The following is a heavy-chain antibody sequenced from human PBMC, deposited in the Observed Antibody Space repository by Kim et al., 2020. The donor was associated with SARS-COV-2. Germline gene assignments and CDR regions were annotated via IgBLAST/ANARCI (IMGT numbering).Heavy chain of an antibody. CDR2: ISGSGGST. Sequence: GGSLRLSCAASGFTFSSYAMSWVRQAPGKGLEWVSAISGSGGSTYYADSVKGRFTISRDNSKNTLYLQMNSLRAEDTAVYYCAKDTRRRRITIFGVVTLGYFDYWGQGTLVTVSS. J-gene: IGHJ4*02. CDR3: AKDTRRRRITIFGVVTLGYFDY. V-gene: IGHV3-23*01. CDR1: GFTFSSYA. D-gene: IGHD3-3*01.